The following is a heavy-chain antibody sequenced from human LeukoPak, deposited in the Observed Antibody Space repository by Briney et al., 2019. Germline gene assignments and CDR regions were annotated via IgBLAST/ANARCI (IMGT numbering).Heavy chain of an antibody. CDR2: ISSDSSTI. J-gene: IGHJ4*02. Sequence: GGSLRLSCEASGFTFNSYNMNWVRQAPGKGLEWVSYISSDSSTIFYADSVKGRFTISRDNVKNSLYLQLNSLRDEATAVYYCARDEDAFGGQGTLVTVSS. CDR3: ARDEDAF. CDR1: GFTFNSYN. V-gene: IGHV3-48*02.